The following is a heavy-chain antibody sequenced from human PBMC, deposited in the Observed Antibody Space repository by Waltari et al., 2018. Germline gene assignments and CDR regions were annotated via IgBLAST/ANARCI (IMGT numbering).Heavy chain of an antibody. CDR2: IYSGGST. V-gene: IGHV3-23*03. J-gene: IGHJ4*02. Sequence: EVQLLESGGGLVQPGGSLRLSCAASGFTFSSYAMSWVRQAPGKGLEWVAVIYSGGSTYYADSVKGRFTISRDNSKNTLYLQMNSLRAEDTAVYYCAKDLDYHDPPFDYWGQGTLVTVSS. D-gene: IGHD3-22*01. CDR3: AKDLDYHDPPFDY. CDR1: GFTFSSYA.